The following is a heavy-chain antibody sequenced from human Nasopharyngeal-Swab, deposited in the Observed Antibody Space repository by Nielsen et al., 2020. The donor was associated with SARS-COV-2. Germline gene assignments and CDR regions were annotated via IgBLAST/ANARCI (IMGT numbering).Heavy chain of an antibody. Sequence: WVRQAPGQGLEWMGWINTNTGNPTYAQGFTGRFVFSLDTSVSTAYLQISSLKAEDTAVYYCARDYDILTGYYYYYYGVDVWGQGTTVTVSS. CDR3: ARDYDILTGYYYYYYGVDV. J-gene: IGHJ6*02. V-gene: IGHV7-4-1*02. D-gene: IGHD3-9*01. CDR2: INTNTGNP.